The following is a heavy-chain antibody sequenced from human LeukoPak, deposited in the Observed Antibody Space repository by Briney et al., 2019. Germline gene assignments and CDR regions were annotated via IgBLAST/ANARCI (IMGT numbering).Heavy chain of an antibody. V-gene: IGHV4-59*01. Sequence: SETLSLTCTVSGGSISSYYWSWIRQPPGKGLERIGYIYYSGSTNYNPSLKSRVTISVDTSKNQFSLKLSSVTAADTAVYYCAREYSSGWSVNAFDIWGQGTMVTVSS. CDR1: GGSISSYY. CDR3: AREYSSGWSVNAFDI. D-gene: IGHD6-19*01. CDR2: IYYSGST. J-gene: IGHJ3*02.